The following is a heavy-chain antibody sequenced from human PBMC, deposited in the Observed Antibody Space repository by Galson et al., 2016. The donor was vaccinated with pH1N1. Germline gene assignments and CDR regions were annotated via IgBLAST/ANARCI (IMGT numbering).Heavy chain of an antibody. D-gene: IGHD2-15*01. J-gene: IGHJ5*01. Sequence: SGYTFTSYVIHWVRQAPGQRLEWMGWFNAVNGNTKYSQKFQDRVTITTDTSASTAYMELSSLRSEDTALYYCARGPQIVVVEAATPGWFDSWGQGTQVTVSS. CDR2: FNAVNGNT. V-gene: IGHV1-3*01. CDR3: ARGPQIVVVEAATPGWFDS. CDR1: GYTFTSYV.